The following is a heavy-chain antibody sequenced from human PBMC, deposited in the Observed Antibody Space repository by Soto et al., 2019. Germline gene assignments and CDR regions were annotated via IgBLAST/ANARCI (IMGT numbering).Heavy chain of an antibody. D-gene: IGHD6-13*01. Sequence: PGESLKISCQGSGYSFTNYWVGWVRQIPGRGLEWMGIIHPGDSDTRYSPFFQGQVTISADKSISTAYLQWSSLKASDTAMYYCARHNRYSSTWFEGWFDPWGQGTLVTXSS. CDR2: IHPGDSDT. CDR3: ARHNRYSSTWFEGWFDP. CDR1: GYSFTNYW. V-gene: IGHV5-51*01. J-gene: IGHJ5*02.